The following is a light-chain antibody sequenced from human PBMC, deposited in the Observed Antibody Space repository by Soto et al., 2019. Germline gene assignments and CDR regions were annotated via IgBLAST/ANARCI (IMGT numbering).Light chain of an antibody. CDR3: SSYTCSSTL. Sequence: QSALTQPASVSGSPGQSITISCTGTSSDVGGYNYVSWYQQHPGKAPKLMIYEVSNRPSGVSNRFSGSKSGNTASLTISGLQAEDEADYYCSSYTCSSTLFGTGTKVTVL. V-gene: IGLV2-14*01. CDR1: SSDVGGYNY. CDR2: EVS. J-gene: IGLJ1*01.